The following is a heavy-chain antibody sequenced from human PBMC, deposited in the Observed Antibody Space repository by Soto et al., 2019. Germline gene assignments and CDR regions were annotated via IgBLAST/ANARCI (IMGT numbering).Heavy chain of an antibody. Sequence: GASVKVSCKASGSISTKHYMHWVRQAPGQGLEWMGKINPSGAGTSYAQNFQGRVTMTRDTSTSTVYMELRSLRFEDTAIYYCARDSFESLYFDYWGQGTPVTGSS. V-gene: IGHV1-46*01. J-gene: IGHJ4*02. CDR3: ARDSFESLYFDY. D-gene: IGHD3-16*01. CDR2: INPSGAGT. CDR1: GSISTKHY.